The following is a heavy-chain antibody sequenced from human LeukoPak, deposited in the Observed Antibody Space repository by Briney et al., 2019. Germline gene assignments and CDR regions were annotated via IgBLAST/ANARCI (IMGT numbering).Heavy chain of an antibody. J-gene: IGHJ4*02. V-gene: IGHV7-4-1*02. CDR2: INTNTGNP. CDR1: GYTFTSYA. D-gene: IGHD5-12*01. Sequence: ASVKVSCKASGYTFTSYAMNWVRQAPGQGLEWMGWINTNTGNPTYAQGFTGRFVFSLDTSVSTAYLQISSLKAEDTAVYYCARGLSDSGYDEGDFDYWGQGTLVTVSS. CDR3: ARGLSDSGYDEGDFDY.